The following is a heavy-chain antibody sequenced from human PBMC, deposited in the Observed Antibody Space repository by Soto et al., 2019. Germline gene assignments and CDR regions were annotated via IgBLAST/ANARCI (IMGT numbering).Heavy chain of an antibody. Sequence: GSLRLSCVASDFAFSYSNMNWVRQAPGKGLEWVSFISSSSTDINYADSVKGRFTISRDNAKNSLYLQMNSLRDEDTAVYFCAGNRYYSGLNYYWGQGTLVTVSS. J-gene: IGHJ4*02. CDR3: AGNRYYSGLNYY. V-gene: IGHV3-48*02. D-gene: IGHD2-15*01. CDR2: ISSSSTDI. CDR1: DFAFSYSN.